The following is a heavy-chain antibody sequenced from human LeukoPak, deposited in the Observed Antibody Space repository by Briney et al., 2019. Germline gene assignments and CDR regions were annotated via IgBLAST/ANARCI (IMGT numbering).Heavy chain of an antibody. J-gene: IGHJ4*02. D-gene: IGHD1-20*01. CDR2: IYYSGST. CDR3: ARDLTGTTSY. V-gene: IGHV4-59*01. Sequence: PSETLSLTCTVSGGSISSYYWNWIRQPPGKGLEWIGYIYYSGSTNYNPSLKSRVTISVDTSKNQFSLNLTSVTAADTAVYYCARDLTGTTSYWGQGTLVTVSS. CDR1: GGSISSYY.